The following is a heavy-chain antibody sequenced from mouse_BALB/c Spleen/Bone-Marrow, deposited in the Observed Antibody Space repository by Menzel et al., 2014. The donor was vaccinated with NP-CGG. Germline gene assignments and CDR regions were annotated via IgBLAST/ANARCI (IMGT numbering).Heavy chain of an antibody. D-gene: IGHD3-3*01. Sequence: VQLQQSGAELVKPGASVKLSCKSSGYTFTSYYMYWVKQRPGQGLEWIGGINPSNGGTNFNKKFKSKATLTVDKSSSTAYMQLSSLTSEDSAVYYCTREGTFFAYWGQGTLVTVSA. CDR2: INPSNGGT. V-gene: IGHV1S81*02. J-gene: IGHJ3*01. CDR1: GYTFTSYY. CDR3: TREGTFFAY.